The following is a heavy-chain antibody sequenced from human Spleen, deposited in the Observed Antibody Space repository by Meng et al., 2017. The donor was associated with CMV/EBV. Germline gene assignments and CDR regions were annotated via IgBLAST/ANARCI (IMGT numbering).Heavy chain of an antibody. CDR3: AGGVWGGGIDY. Sequence: QVQLVQSGAEVKKPGASLKVSCKASGYTFTSFNIHWVRQATGQGVEGMGWMNHNSGYKGYAQKFQGRVTMTRKTSIGTAYMELDSFNSEDTALYYWAGGVWGGGIDYWGQGTLVTVSS. CDR1: GYTFTSFN. J-gene: IGHJ4*02. V-gene: IGHV1-8*01. CDR2: MNHNSGYK. D-gene: IGHD7-27*01.